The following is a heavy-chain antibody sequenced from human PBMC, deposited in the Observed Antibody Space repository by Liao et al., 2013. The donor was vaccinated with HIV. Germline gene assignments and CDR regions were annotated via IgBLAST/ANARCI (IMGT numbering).Heavy chain of an antibody. CDR3: ARGGSYNWFDP. D-gene: IGHD3-10*01. V-gene: IGHV4-30-2*01. J-gene: IGHJ5*02. Sequence: QLQLQESGSGLVKPSQTLSLTCGVSGDSITSGDYSWSWIRQPPGKGLEWVGYIYHSGSTNYNPSLKSRVTISVDTSKNQFSLKLSSVTAADTAVYYCARGGSYNWFDPWGRGNPWSPSPQ. CDR2: IYHSGST. CDR1: GDSITSGDYS.